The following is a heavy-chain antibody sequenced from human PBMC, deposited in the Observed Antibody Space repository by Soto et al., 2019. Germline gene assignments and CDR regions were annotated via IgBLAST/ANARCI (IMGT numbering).Heavy chain of an antibody. J-gene: IGHJ4*02. CDR3: ARDPGTGAALRAYHFDY. V-gene: IGHV1-3*01. CDR1: RYSFTTYA. D-gene: IGHD1-1*01. CDR2: INAGNGDT. Sequence: ASVKVSCKASRYSFTTYALHWVRQAPGQRLEWMGWINAGNGDTKYSEKFQGRVTITRDTSANTAYMELSSLRSEDTSVYYCARDPGTGAALRAYHFDYWGQG.